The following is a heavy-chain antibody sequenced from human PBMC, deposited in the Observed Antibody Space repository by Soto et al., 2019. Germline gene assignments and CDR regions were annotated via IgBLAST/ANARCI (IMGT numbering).Heavy chain of an antibody. Sequence: ASVKVSCKASGYTFTSYGISWVRQAPGQGLEWMGWISAYNGKTNYAQKLQGRVTMTIDTSTSTAYMELRSLRSDDTAVYYCARGTGYGDTDAFDIWGQGTMVTVSS. CDR3: ARGTGYGDTDAFDI. D-gene: IGHD4-17*01. CDR1: GYTFTSYG. CDR2: ISAYNGKT. J-gene: IGHJ3*02. V-gene: IGHV1-18*01.